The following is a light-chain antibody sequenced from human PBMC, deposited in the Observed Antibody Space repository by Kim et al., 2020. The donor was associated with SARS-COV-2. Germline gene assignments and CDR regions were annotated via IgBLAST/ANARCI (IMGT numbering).Light chain of an antibody. CDR3: QLYNTSRT. CDR1: QTISSG. Sequence: DIQMTQSPSTLSASVGDRVTITCRASQTISSGLGWYQQKPGKVTKVLIYEASTLQSRVPTRFSGSGSGAEFTLTNSSLQPDDFATYYYQLYNTSRTFGQGTKVDIK. J-gene: IGKJ1*01. V-gene: IGKV1-5*01. CDR2: EAS.